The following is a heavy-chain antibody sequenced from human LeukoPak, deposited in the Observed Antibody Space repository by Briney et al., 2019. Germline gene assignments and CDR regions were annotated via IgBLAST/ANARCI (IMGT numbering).Heavy chain of an antibody. Sequence: GGSLRLSCAASGFTFSSYSMNWVRQAPGKGLEWVSSISSSSSYIYYADSVKGRFTISRDNAKNSLYLQMNSLRAEDTAVYYCARSTYYDILTGYYPPYYYYYMDVWGKGTTVTISS. J-gene: IGHJ6*03. V-gene: IGHV3-21*01. CDR2: ISSSSSYI. CDR1: GFTFSSYS. CDR3: ARSTYYDILTGYYPPYYYYYMDV. D-gene: IGHD3-9*01.